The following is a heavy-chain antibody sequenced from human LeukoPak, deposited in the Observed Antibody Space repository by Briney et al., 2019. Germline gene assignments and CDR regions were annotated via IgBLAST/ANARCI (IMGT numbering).Heavy chain of an antibody. CDR3: ARERGIVGATKRFWFDP. D-gene: IGHD1-26*01. CDR1: GYTFTSYY. Sequence: GASVKVSRKASGYTFTSYYMHWVRQAPGQGLEWMGIINPSGGSTSYAQKFQGRVTMTRDTSTSTVYMELSSLRSEDTAVYYCARERGIVGATKRFWFDPWGQGTLVTVSS. CDR2: INPSGGST. J-gene: IGHJ5*02. V-gene: IGHV1-46*01.